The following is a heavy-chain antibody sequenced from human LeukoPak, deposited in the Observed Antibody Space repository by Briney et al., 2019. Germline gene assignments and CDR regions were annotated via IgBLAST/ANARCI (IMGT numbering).Heavy chain of an antibody. CDR3: AREIAAAGTWM. Sequence: GRSLRLSCAASGFTFSSYGMHWVRQAPGKGLEWVANIKQDGSEKYYVDSVKGRFTISRDNAKNSLYLQMNSLRAEDTAVYYCAREIAAAGTWMGGQGTMVTVSS. CDR2: IKQDGSEK. D-gene: IGHD6-13*01. J-gene: IGHJ3*01. CDR1: GFTFSSYG. V-gene: IGHV3-7*01.